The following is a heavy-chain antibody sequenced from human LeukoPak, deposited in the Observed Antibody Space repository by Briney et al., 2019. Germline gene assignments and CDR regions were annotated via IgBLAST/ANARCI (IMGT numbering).Heavy chain of an antibody. D-gene: IGHD3-10*01. V-gene: IGHV3-48*04. J-gene: IGHJ4*02. Sequence: GGSLRLSCAASGFTFSSCSMNWVRQAPGKGLEWVSDISSSGSTKDYADSVKGRFTISRDNAKDSLYLQMNSLRVEDTAVYYCAKAGPGFGFDYWGQGTLVTVSS. CDR2: ISSSGSTK. CDR1: GFTFSSCS. CDR3: AKAGPGFGFDY.